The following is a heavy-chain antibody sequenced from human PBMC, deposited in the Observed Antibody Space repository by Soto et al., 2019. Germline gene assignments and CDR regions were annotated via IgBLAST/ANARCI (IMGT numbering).Heavy chain of an antibody. Sequence: QVQLVQSGAEVKKPGSSVKVSCKASGGTFSSYAISWVRQAPAQGLEWMGGIIPIYGTTSYAQKFQGRVTITADESTRTAYMELSSLRSEDTAVYYCARAVRGVGVVNFFGWFDPWGQGTLVIVSS. D-gene: IGHD3-3*01. J-gene: IGHJ5*02. CDR2: IIPIYGTT. CDR1: GGTFSSYA. V-gene: IGHV1-69*01. CDR3: ARAVRGVGVVNFFGWFDP.